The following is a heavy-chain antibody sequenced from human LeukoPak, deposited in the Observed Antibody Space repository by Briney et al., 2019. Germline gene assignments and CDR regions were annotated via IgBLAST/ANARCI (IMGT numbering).Heavy chain of an antibody. Sequence: GGSLRLSCAASGFTFNNFAMTWVRQPPGEGLELVSVINDGGSSTYYADSVRGRFTISRDNSKNTLYLQMNSLRAEDTAVYHCARDFTNIRGGGYFDNWGQGTLVTVSS. CDR3: ARDFTNIRGGGYFDN. V-gene: IGHV3-23*01. CDR2: INDGGSST. J-gene: IGHJ4*02. CDR1: GFTFNNFA. D-gene: IGHD2/OR15-2a*01.